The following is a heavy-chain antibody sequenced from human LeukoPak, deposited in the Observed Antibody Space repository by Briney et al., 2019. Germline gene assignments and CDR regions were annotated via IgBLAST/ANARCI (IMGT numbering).Heavy chain of an antibody. CDR3: ARDVVGSTIFGSSPDY. D-gene: IGHD3-3*01. CDR2: INPSGGST. V-gene: IGHV1-46*01. CDR1: GYTFTSYY. Sequence: VASVKVSCNASGYTFTSYYMHWVRQAPGQGLEWMGIINPSGGSTSYAQKFQGRVTMTRDTSTSTVYMELRSLRSDDTAVYYCARDVVGSTIFGSSPDYWGQGTLVTVSS. J-gene: IGHJ4*02.